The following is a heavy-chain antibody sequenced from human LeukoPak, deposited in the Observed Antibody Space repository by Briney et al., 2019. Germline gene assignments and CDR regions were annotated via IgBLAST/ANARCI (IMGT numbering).Heavy chain of an antibody. J-gene: IGHJ5*02. V-gene: IGHV4-39*01. D-gene: IGHD6-19*01. CDR1: GGSISSSSYY. CDR3: ARQSYSSGWSGVNWFDP. CDR2: IYYSGST. Sequence: PSETLSLTCTVSGGSISSSSYYWGWIRQPPGKGLEWIGSIYYSGSTYYNPSLKSRVTISVDTSKNQFSLKLSSVTAADTAVYYCARQSYSSGWSGVNWFDPWGQGTLVTVS.